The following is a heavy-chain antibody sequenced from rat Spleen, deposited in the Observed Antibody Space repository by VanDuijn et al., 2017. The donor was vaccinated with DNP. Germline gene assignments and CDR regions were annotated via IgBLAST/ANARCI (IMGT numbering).Heavy chain of an antibody. D-gene: IGHD4-1*01. Sequence: EVQLVESGGGLVQPGRSLKLSCAASGFTFSNYGMAWVRQAPKKGLEWVATISTSGGSTYYRDSVKGRFTISRDNAKNTLYLQMNSLRSEDTATYYCGRDTGHWGQGVMVTVSS. CDR2: ISTSGGST. CDR1: GFTFSNYG. J-gene: IGHJ2*01. CDR3: GRDTGH. V-gene: IGHV5S13*01.